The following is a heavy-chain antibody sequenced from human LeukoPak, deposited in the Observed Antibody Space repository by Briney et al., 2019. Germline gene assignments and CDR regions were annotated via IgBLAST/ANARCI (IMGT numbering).Heavy chain of an antibody. Sequence: GGSLRLSCAASGFTFSSYGMHWVRQAPGKGLEWVAVISYDGSNKYYADSVKGRFTISRDNSKNTLYLQMNSLRAEDTAVYYCAKDGRIAAFDYWGQGTQVTVSS. V-gene: IGHV3-30*18. CDR3: AKDGRIAAFDY. J-gene: IGHJ4*02. CDR2: ISYDGSNK. CDR1: GFTFSSYG. D-gene: IGHD6-6*01.